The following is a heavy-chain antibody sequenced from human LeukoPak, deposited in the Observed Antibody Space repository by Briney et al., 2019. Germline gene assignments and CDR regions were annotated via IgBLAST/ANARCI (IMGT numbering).Heavy chain of an antibody. J-gene: IGHJ4*02. V-gene: IGHV3-23*01. CDR3: AKDHYWSIDY. Sequence: PGGSLRLSCAASGFTFSSYVMSWVRQAPGKGLEWVSAISGSGGRTYYADSVKGRFTISRDNSKNTVYVQMNSLRAEDTGVYYCAKDHYWSIDYWGRGTLVTVSS. CDR1: GFTFSSYV. D-gene: IGHD3-3*01. CDR2: ISGSGGRT.